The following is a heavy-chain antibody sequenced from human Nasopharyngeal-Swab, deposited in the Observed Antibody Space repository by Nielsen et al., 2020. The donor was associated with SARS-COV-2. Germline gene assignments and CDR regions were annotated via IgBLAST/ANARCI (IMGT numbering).Heavy chain of an antibody. CDR2: IWYDGSNK. V-gene: IGHV3-33*01. CDR3: TTDLYSSSWGVD. J-gene: IGHJ4*02. Sequence: WIRQPPGKGLEWVAVIWYDGSNKYYADSVKGRFTISRDNSKNTLYLQMNSLRAEDTAVYYCTTDLYSSSWGVDWGQGTLVTVSS. D-gene: IGHD6-13*01.